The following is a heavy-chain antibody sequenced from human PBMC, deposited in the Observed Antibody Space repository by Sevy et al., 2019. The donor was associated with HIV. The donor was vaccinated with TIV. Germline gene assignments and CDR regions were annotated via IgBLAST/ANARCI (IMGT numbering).Heavy chain of an antibody. Sequence: GGSLRLSCAASGFTFSSYAMSWVRQAPGKGLEWVSAISGSGGSTYYADSVKGRFTISRDNSKNTLYLQMNNLRAEDTAVYYCAKDRIAAAGQQYFDYWGQGTLVTVSS. J-gene: IGHJ4*02. CDR2: ISGSGGST. CDR1: GFTFSSYA. D-gene: IGHD6-13*01. V-gene: IGHV3-23*01. CDR3: AKDRIAAAGQQYFDY.